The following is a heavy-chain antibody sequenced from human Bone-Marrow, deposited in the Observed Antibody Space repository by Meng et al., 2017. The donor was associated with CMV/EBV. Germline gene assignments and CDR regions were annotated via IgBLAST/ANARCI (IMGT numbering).Heavy chain of an antibody. J-gene: IGHJ6*02. Sequence: ASVKVSCKASGYTFTGYYMHWVRQAPGQGLEWMGWINPNSGGTNYAQKFQGRVTMTRDTSISTAYMELSRLRSDDTAVYYCARDSPPYGSGSYYSPAHYGMDVWGQGTTVTVSS. V-gene: IGHV1-2*02. CDR2: INPNSGGT. D-gene: IGHD3-10*01. CDR3: ARDSPPYGSGSYYSPAHYGMDV. CDR1: GYTFTGYY.